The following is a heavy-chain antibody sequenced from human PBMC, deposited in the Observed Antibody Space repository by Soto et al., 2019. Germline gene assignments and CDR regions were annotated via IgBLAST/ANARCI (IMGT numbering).Heavy chain of an antibody. D-gene: IGHD3-22*01. Sequence: GASVKVSCKASGYTFTGYYMHWVRQAPGQGLEWMGWINPNSGGTNYAQKFQGRVTMTRDTSISTAYMELSRLRSDDTAVYYCASSKGYYDSSGYYYGAFDIWGQGTMVTVSS. CDR3: ASSKGYYDSSGYYYGAFDI. V-gene: IGHV1-2*02. CDR1: GYTFTGYY. CDR2: INPNSGGT. J-gene: IGHJ3*02.